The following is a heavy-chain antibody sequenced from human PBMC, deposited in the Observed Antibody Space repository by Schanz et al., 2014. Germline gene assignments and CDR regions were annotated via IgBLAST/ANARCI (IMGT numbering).Heavy chain of an antibody. J-gene: IGHJ2*01. Sequence: QVQLVESGGGVVQPGRSLRLSCAASGFTFSSYGMHWVRQAPGKGLEWVAVIWYDGSNKYYADSVKGRFTISRDNSKNTLFLQMSSLRVDDMAVYYCGRAGTGMAGWYFELWGHGTLVTVSS. CDR3: GRAGTGMAGWYFEL. D-gene: IGHD5-18*01. CDR1: GFTFSSYG. CDR2: IWYDGSNK. V-gene: IGHV3-33*01.